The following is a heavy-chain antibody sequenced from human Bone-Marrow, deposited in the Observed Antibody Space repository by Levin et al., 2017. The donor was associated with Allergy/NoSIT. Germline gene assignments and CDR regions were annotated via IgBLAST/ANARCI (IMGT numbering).Heavy chain of an antibody. CDR3: AKVNYDILTG. D-gene: IGHD3-9*01. CDR1: GFTFSSYA. CDR2: ISGSGGSK. Sequence: GGSLRLSCAASGFTFSSYAMGWFRQAPGKGLEWVSAISGSGGSKYYADSVKGRFTISRDNSQNTLYLQMNSLRAEDTAVYYCAKVNYDILTGWGQGTLVTVSS. J-gene: IGHJ4*02. V-gene: IGHV3-23*01.